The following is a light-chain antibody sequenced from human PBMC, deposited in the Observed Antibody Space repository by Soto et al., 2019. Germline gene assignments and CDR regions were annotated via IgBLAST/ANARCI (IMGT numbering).Light chain of an antibody. CDR1: TSNIGTFY. CDR3: AAWDANLNAYV. CDR2: LGD. V-gene: IGLV1-47*02. J-gene: IGLJ1*01. Sequence: QSVLTQPPSASSTPGQTVTISCSGSTSNIGTFYVYWYQHLPGTAPKLLIYLGDQRASGVSDRFSGSKSGTSASLAINGLRSDDEADYYCAAWDANLNAYVFGSWTKLTVL.